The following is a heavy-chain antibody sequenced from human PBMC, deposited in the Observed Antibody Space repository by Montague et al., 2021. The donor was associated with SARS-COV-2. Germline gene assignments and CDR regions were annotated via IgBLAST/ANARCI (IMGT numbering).Heavy chain of an antibody. V-gene: IGHV4-59*12. CDR3: ARETMTADAFDI. CDR2: FYRIGST. J-gene: IGHJ3*02. Sequence: SETLSLTCTVSGASFGSSDWGWIRQSPEKGLEWIGYFYRIGSTNYNPSLKSRATISIDTSKNQFSLKVRSVTAADTAVYYCARETMTADAFDIWGQGTMVTVSS. CDR1: GASFGSSD. D-gene: IGHD1-14*01.